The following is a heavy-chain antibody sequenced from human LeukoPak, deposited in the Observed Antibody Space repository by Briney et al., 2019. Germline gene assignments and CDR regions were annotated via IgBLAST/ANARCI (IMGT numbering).Heavy chain of an antibody. CDR3: ARVVAAQYYYYGMDA. D-gene: IGHD2-15*01. J-gene: IGHJ6*04. CDR2: ISSSSSYI. Sequence: GGSLRLSCAASGFTFSSYSMNWVRQAPGKGLEWVSSISSSSSYIYYADSVKGRFTISRDNAKNSLYLQMNSLRAEDTAVYYCARVVAAQYYYYGMDAWGKGTTVTVSS. CDR1: GFTFSSYS. V-gene: IGHV3-21*01.